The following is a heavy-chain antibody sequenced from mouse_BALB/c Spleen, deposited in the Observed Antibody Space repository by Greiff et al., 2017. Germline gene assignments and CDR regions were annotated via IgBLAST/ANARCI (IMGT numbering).Heavy chain of an antibody. CDR2: IDPENGDT. CDR3: NAYYGSSPYAMDY. Sequence: EVKLVESGAELVRSGASVKLSCTASGFNIKDYYMHWVKQRPEQGLEWIGWIDPENGDTEYAPKFQGKATMTADTSSNTAYLQLSSLTSEDTAVYYCNAYYGSSPYAMDYWGQGTSVTVSS. D-gene: IGHD1-1*01. J-gene: IGHJ4*01. CDR1: GFNIKDYY. V-gene: IGHV14-4*02.